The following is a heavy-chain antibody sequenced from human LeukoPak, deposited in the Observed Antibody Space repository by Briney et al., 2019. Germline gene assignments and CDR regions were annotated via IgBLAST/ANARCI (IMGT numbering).Heavy chain of an antibody. D-gene: IGHD3-10*01. J-gene: IGHJ6*03. Sequence: SVRVSCKASGGTLSSYAISWVRQAPGQGLEWMAGITPIFGTANYAQKFQGRVTITADESTSTAYMELSSLRSEDTAVYYCAREWRFQGSGSYYTPYYYMDVWGKGTTVTVSS. V-gene: IGHV1-69*13. CDR1: GGTLSSYA. CDR2: ITPIFGTA. CDR3: AREWRFQGSGSYYTPYYYMDV.